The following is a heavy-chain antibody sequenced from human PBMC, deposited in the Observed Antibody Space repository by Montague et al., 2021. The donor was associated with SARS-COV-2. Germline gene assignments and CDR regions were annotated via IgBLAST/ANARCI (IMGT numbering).Heavy chain of an antibody. V-gene: IGHV4-59*01. CDR1: GGSINNYY. D-gene: IGHD5-12*01. Sequence: SETLSLTCTVSGGSINNYYWGWIRQPPGKALEYIAHISEIGSTHRNPALKSRVTISVDPSRNQFYLDVNSVTAADTAVYYCARRQGGRRLMDYWGQGTLVTVPS. CDR2: ISEIGST. CDR3: ARRQGGRRLMDY. J-gene: IGHJ4*02.